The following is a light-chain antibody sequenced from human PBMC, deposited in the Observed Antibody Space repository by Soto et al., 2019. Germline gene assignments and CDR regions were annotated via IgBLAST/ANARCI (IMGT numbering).Light chain of an antibody. CDR1: SSDVGGYNY. J-gene: IGLJ1*01. V-gene: IGLV2-14*01. Sequence: QSALTQPASVSGSPGQSITISCTGTSSDVGGYNYVSWYQQHPGKAPKLMIYDVSNRPSGVSNRFFGSKSGNTASLTISGLQAEYEADYYCSSYTSSNSYVFGTGTKLTVL. CDR3: SSYTSSNSYV. CDR2: DVS.